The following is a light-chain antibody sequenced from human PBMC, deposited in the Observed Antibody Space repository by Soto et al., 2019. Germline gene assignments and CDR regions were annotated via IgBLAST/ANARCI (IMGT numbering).Light chain of an antibody. J-gene: IGKJ4*01. CDR2: DAS. CDR3: QQYNNWPL. CDR1: QSVSSN. V-gene: IGKV3-15*01. Sequence: EIAMTQSPATLSVSPGERATLSCRASQSVSSNLAWYQQKPGQAPRLVIYDASTRATGIPARFSGSGSGTEFTLTISSLQSEDFAVYYCQQYNNWPLFGGGTKVDIK.